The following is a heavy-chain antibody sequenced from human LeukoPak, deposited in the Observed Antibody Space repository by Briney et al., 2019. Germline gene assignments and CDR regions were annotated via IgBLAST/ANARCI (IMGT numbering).Heavy chain of an antibody. CDR1: GGTFSSYA. CDR3: ATVEWDAPHAYFDY. Sequence: GASVKVSCKASGGTFSSYAISWVRQAPGQGLEWMGGIIPIFGTANYAQKFQGRVTITTDESTSTAYMELSSLRSGDTAVYYCATVEWDAPHAYFDYWGQGTLVTVSS. CDR2: IIPIFGTA. V-gene: IGHV1-69*05. D-gene: IGHD3-3*01. J-gene: IGHJ4*02.